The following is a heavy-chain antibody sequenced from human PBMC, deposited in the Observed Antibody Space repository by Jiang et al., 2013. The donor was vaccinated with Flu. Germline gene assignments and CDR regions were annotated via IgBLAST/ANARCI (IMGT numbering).Heavy chain of an antibody. J-gene: IGHJ3*02. CDR2: IDWDDDK. CDR3: ARMAGDYDAFDI. CDR1: GFSLSTSGMR. Sequence: TLTLTCTFSGFSLSTSGMRVSWIRQPPGKALEWLARIDWDDDKFYSTSLKTRLTISKDTSKNQVVLTMTNMDPVDTATYYCARMAGDYDAFDIWGQGTMVTVSS. D-gene: IGHD4-17*01. V-gene: IGHV2-70*04.